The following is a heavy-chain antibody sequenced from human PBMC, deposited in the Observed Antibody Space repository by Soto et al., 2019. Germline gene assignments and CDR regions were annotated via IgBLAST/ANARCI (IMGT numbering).Heavy chain of an antibody. Sequence: SETLSLTCTVSGGSISSGDYYRSWIRQPPGKGLEWIGCTYYSGSTYYNPSLKSRVTISVDKSKNQFSLKLSSVPAADTAVYYCARGVTMVRGVIIPWFDPWGQGTLVTVSS. V-gene: IGHV4-30-4*01. J-gene: IGHJ5*02. CDR2: TYYSGST. CDR3: ARGVTMVRGVIIPWFDP. CDR1: GGSISSGDYY. D-gene: IGHD3-10*01.